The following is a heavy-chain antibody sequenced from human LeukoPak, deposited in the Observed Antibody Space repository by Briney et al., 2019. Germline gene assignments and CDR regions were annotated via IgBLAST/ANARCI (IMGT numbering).Heavy chain of an antibody. V-gene: IGHV4-59*08. J-gene: IGHJ4*02. CDR1: GGSISSYY. CDR3: ARGYGDYRYYFDY. D-gene: IGHD4-17*01. CDR2: IYYSGST. Sequence: LETLSLTCTVSGGSISSYYWSWIRQPPGKGLEWIGYIYYSGSTNYNPSLKSRVTISVDTSKNQFSLKLSSVTAADTAVYYCARGYGDYRYYFDYWGQGTLVTVSS.